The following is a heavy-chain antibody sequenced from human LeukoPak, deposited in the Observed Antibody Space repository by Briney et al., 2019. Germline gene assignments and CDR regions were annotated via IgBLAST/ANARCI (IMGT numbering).Heavy chain of an antibody. CDR3: TTDSGGGRPFDY. CDR2: IRQDGSDK. Sequence: GGSLRLSCAASGFSFSSYWMSWVRQAPGKGLEWVSNIRQDGSDKYYVDSVKGRFTISRDNAKTSLFLQMNSLRAEDTAVYFCTTDSGGGRPFDYWGQGTLVTVSS. V-gene: IGHV3-7*01. J-gene: IGHJ4*02. CDR1: GFSFSSYW. D-gene: IGHD6-6*01.